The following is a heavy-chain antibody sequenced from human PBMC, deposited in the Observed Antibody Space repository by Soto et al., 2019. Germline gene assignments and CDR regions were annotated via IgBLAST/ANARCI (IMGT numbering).Heavy chain of an antibody. J-gene: IGHJ4*01. CDR2: IYYSGST. Sequence: PSETLSLTCAVSGGSISSGGYSWSWIQQPPGKGLEWIGYIYYSGSTNYNPSLKSRVTISVATSNNQLSLKLRSVTAADTAVYYCARHDGFSSGWIFDYWGHGTLVTVSS. CDR3: ARHDGFSSGWIFDY. CDR1: GGSISSGGYS. D-gene: IGHD6-19*01. V-gene: IGHV4-61*08.